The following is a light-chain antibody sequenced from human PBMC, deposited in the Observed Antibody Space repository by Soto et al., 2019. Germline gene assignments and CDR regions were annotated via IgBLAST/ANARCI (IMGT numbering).Light chain of an antibody. CDR3: QQYNYWPPRT. Sequence: EVVITQSPATLSVSPGERATLSCRASQTINSNLAWYQQKPGQAPRLLIHGATTRATGIPGRFSGSGSGTEFTLTISSLXSEDIAVYYCQQYNYWPPRTFGQGTKVDIK. CDR1: QTINSN. V-gene: IGKV3-15*01. J-gene: IGKJ1*01. CDR2: GAT.